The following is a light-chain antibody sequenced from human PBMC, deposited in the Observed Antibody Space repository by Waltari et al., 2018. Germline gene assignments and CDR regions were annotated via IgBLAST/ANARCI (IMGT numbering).Light chain of an antibody. J-gene: IGKJ4*01. CDR3: QQYYSTPLT. V-gene: IGKV4-1*01. Sequence: DIVMTQSPHSLAASLGARATINCKSSQSLLYSSNNKNSLAWYQQKPGQPPKLLIYWASSRESGVPDRFSASGSGTDFTLTISSLQAEDVAVYYCQQYYSTPLTFGGGTKVEIK. CDR2: WAS. CDR1: QSLLYSSNNKNS.